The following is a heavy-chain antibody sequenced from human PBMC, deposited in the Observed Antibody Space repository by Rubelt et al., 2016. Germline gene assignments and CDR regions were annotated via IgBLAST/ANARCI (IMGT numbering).Heavy chain of an antibody. J-gene: IGHJ3*02. CDR3: ARPIVATILNDAFDI. Sequence: VRQAPGKGLEWVAVIWYDGSNKYYADSVKGRFTISRDNSKNTLYLQMNSLRAEDTAVYYCARPIVATILNDAFDIWGQGTMVTVSS. V-gene: IGHV3-33*01. CDR2: IWYDGSNK. D-gene: IGHD5-12*01.